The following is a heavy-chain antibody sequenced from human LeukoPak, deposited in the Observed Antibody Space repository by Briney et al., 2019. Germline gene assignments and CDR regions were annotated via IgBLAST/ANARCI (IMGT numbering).Heavy chain of an antibody. CDR1: GYTFTSYA. D-gene: IGHD6-13*01. V-gene: IGHV7-4-1*02. Sequence: ASVKVSCKASGYTFTSYAMNWVRQAPGQGLEWMGWINTNTGNPTYAQGFTGRFVFSLDTSVSTAYLQISSLKAEDTAVYYCARVWKRSSSWYSDCWGQGTLVTVSS. J-gene: IGHJ4*02. CDR3: ARVWKRSSSWYSDC. CDR2: INTNTGNP.